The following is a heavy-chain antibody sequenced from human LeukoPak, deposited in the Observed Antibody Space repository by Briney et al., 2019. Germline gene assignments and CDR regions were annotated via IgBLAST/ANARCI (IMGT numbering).Heavy chain of an antibody. Sequence: SETLSLTCTVSGGSISSYYWSWIRQPPGKGLEWIGYIYYSGSTNYNPSLKSRVTISVDTSKNQFSLKLSSVTAADTAVYYCARGGGSYPYYMDVWGKGTTVTVSS. J-gene: IGHJ6*03. V-gene: IGHV4-59*01. D-gene: IGHD1-26*01. CDR2: IYYSGST. CDR3: ARGGGSYPYYMDV. CDR1: GGSISSYY.